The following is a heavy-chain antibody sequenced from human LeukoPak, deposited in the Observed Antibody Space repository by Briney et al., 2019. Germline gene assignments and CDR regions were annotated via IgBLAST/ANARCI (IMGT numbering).Heavy chain of an antibody. Sequence: TGGSLRLSCTASGFSFSGHWMHWARQLPGKGLVWVSRISPTGSTTSYADSVKGRFTVSRDNAENTHYLQVNNLRAEDTAVYYCARGPNSNWSGLDFWGQGTLLTVSS. CDR3: ARGPNSNWSGLDF. CDR2: ISPTGSTT. J-gene: IGHJ4*02. CDR1: GFSFSGHW. V-gene: IGHV3-74*01. D-gene: IGHD6-6*01.